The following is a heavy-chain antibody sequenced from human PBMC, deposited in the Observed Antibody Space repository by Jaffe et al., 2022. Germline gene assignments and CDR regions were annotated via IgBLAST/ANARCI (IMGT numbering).Heavy chain of an antibody. D-gene: IGHD3-10*01. Sequence: QVQLVESGGGVVQPGGSLRLSCAASGFTFSSYGMHWVRQAPGKGLEWVAFIRYDGSNKYYADSVKGRFTISRDNSKNTLYLQMNSLRAEDTAVYYCAKDLRVVRGVIFHYWGQGTLVTVSS. CDR3: AKDLRVVRGVIFHY. J-gene: IGHJ4*02. CDR1: GFTFSSYG. CDR2: IRYDGSNK. V-gene: IGHV3-30*02.